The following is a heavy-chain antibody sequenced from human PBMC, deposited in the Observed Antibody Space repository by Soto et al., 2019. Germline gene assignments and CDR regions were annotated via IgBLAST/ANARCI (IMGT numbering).Heavy chain of an antibody. V-gene: IGHV4-59*08. D-gene: IGHD3-10*01. J-gene: IGHJ3*01. Sequence: QVQLQESGPGLVKPSETLSLTCTVSGGSIGTYYWSWIRQPPGKGLEWIGYIYYNGNTGYNPSLKSRLTISVDTSKNQFSLKLTSVTAADTAVYYCAKPLTCFGELLGVFDLWGQGTMVTVSS. CDR1: GGSIGTYY. CDR3: AKPLTCFGELLGVFDL. CDR2: IYYNGNT.